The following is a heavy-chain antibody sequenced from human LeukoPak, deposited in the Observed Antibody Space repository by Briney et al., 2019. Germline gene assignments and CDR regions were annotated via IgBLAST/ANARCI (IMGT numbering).Heavy chain of an antibody. CDR1: GFTFSSYG. CDR2: ISGSGGST. Sequence: GGSLRLSCAASGFTFSSYGMSWVRQAPGKGLEWVSAISGSGGSTYYADSVKGRFTISRDNSKNTLYLQMNSLRAEDTAVYYCAKFIGDSYGSGSYSSDYWGQGTLVTVSS. D-gene: IGHD3-10*01. J-gene: IGHJ4*02. V-gene: IGHV3-23*01. CDR3: AKFIGDSYGSGSYSSDY.